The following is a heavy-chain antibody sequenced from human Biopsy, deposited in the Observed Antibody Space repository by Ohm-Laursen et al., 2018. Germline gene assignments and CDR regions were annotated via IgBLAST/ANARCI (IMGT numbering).Heavy chain of an antibody. D-gene: IGHD3-10*01. V-gene: IGHV4-4*07. CDR3: ARAPPLIRGVVESWFDP. J-gene: IGHJ5*02. Sequence: SETLSLTCAVSGYSISSFYWTWIRQPAGQGLEWIGRIYITGETDYNPSLKSRVTMSVDSSKKQFSLKLKSVTAADTAIYYCARAPPLIRGVVESWFDPWGQGILVTVSS. CDR2: IYITGET. CDR1: GYSISSFY.